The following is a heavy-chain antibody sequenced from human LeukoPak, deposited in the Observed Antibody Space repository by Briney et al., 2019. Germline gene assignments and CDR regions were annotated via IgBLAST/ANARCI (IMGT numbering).Heavy chain of an antibody. D-gene: IGHD2-2*01. Sequence: PGGSLRLSCAASGFTFSSYAMSWVRQAPGKGLEWVSAISGSGGSTYYADSVKGRFTISRDNSKNTLYPQMNSLRAEDTAVYYCAKLPRSIVVVPAAMRGGNWFDPWGQGTLVTVSS. CDR1: GFTFSSYA. CDR3: AKLPRSIVVVPAAMRGGNWFDP. J-gene: IGHJ5*02. CDR2: ISGSGGST. V-gene: IGHV3-23*01.